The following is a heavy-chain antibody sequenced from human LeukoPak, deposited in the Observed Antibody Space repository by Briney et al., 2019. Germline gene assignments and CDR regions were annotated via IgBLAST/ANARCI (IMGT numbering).Heavy chain of an antibody. D-gene: IGHD3-22*01. CDR1: GFTFSSYV. Sequence: GGSLRLSCAASGFTFSSYVMTWVRQAPGQGLEWVSAISGSGVSTYYADSVKGRFTISRDNSRNTLYLQMDSLRAEDTALYYSAKAPSYDSSGYYSNYWGQGTLVTVSS. CDR3: AKAPSYDSSGYYSNY. CDR2: ISGSGVST. V-gene: IGHV3-23*01. J-gene: IGHJ4*02.